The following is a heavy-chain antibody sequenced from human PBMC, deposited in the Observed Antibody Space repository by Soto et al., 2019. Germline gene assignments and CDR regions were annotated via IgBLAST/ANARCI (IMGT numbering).Heavy chain of an antibody. CDR3: ARDQYYDSSGFLAASDI. D-gene: IGHD3-22*01. Sequence: ASVKVSCKASGYTFTSYGISCVRQAPGQGLEWMGWTSAYNGNTNYAQKLQDRVIMTTDTSTSTAYMELRSLRSDDTAVYYCARDQYYDSSGFLAASDIWGQGTMVTVSS. V-gene: IGHV1-18*04. J-gene: IGHJ3*02. CDR2: TSAYNGNT. CDR1: GYTFTSYG.